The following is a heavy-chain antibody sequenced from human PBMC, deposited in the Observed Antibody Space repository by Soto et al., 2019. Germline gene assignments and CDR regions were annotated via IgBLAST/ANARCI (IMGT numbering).Heavy chain of an antibody. Sequence: PGGSLRLSCAASGFTFSSYAMSWVRQAPGKGLEWVSAISGSGGSTYYADSVKGRFTISRDNSKNTLYLQMNSLRAEDTAVYYCAKDGRGYCSGGSCYSKTPSYYFDYWGQGTLVTVS. J-gene: IGHJ4*02. CDR1: GFTFSSYA. CDR3: AKDGRGYCSGGSCYSKTPSYYFDY. V-gene: IGHV3-23*01. CDR2: ISGSGGST. D-gene: IGHD2-15*01.